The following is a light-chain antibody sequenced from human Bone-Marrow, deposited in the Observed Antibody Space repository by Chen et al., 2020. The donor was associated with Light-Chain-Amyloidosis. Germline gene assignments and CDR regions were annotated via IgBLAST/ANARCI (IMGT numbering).Light chain of an antibody. CDR2: DDS. CDR1: NIGSTS. J-gene: IGLJ3*02. V-gene: IGLV3-21*02. Sequence: SYVLTQPSSVSVAPGQTATIACGGNNIGSTSVHGYQQTPGQASLLVVYDDSDRPSGIPERLSGYNSGNTATLTISRVEAGDEDDYYCQVWDRSSDRPVFGGGTKLTVL. CDR3: QVWDRSSDRPV.